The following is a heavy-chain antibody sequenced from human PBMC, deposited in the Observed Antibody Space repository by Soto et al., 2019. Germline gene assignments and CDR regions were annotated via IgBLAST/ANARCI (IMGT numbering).Heavy chain of an antibody. V-gene: IGHV4-31*03. CDR1: GGSISSGGYY. Sequence: TLSLTCTVSGGSISSGGYYWSWIRQHPGKGLEWIGYIYYSGSTYYNPSLKSRVTISVDTSKNQFSLKLSSVTAADTAVYYCARASRGSSSWYLSYWGQGTLVTVSP. CDR2: IYYSGST. CDR3: ARASRGSSSWYLSY. D-gene: IGHD6-13*01. J-gene: IGHJ4*02.